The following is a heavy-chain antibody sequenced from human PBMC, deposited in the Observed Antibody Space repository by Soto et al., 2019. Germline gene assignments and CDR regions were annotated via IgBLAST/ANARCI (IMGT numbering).Heavy chain of an antibody. J-gene: IGHJ6*02. CDR2: ISYDGSNK. CDR1: GFTFSSYA. Sequence: QVQLVESGGGVVQPGRSLRLSCAASGFTFSSYAMHWVRQAPGKGLEWVAVISYDGSNKYYADSVKGRFTISRDNSKNTLYLQMNSLRAEDTAVYYCARAQYQLLSFYYYGMDVWGQGTTVTVSS. CDR3: ARAQYQLLSFYYYGMDV. D-gene: IGHD2-2*01. V-gene: IGHV3-30-3*01.